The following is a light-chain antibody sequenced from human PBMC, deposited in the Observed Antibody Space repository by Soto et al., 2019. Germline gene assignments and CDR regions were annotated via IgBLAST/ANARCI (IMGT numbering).Light chain of an antibody. CDR2: GAS. J-gene: IGKJ1*01. Sequence: EIVLTQTPGTLSLSPGERATLSCRASQSVSSSYLAWYQQKPGQAPRLLIYGASSRATGIPDRFNGSGSVTDFTLTISRLEPEDFAVYYCQQYGSSRTFGQGTKVDIK. V-gene: IGKV3-20*01. CDR3: QQYGSSRT. CDR1: QSVSSSY.